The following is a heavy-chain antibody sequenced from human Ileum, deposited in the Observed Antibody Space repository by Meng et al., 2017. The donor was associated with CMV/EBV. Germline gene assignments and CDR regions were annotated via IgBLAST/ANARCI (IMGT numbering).Heavy chain of an antibody. V-gene: IGHV4-31*03. CDR1: GGSVRSGGYY. J-gene: IGHJ5*02. Sequence: LRLSCTVSGGSVRSGGYYWSWIRQHLGKGLEWIASIYHNGNSYSNPSLKSRVTISVDTSRGQFSLRLTSVSAADTAVYYCAREGGATTPRWFDPWGQGTLVTVSS. CDR3: AREGGATTPRWFDP. CDR2: IYHNGNS. D-gene: IGHD1-26*01.